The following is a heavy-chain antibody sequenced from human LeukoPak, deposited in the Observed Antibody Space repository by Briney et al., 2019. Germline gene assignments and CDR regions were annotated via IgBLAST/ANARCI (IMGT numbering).Heavy chain of an antibody. CDR1: GFIFSSYA. D-gene: IGHD4-23*01. J-gene: IGHJ4*02. V-gene: IGHV3-23*01. CDR3: ARRAGGYSHPYDY. CDR2: VSGTGGST. Sequence: PGGSLRLSCAASGFIFSSYAMSWVRQAPGKGLEWVSAVSGTGGSTSSADSVKGRFTISRDNSKNTLFLQMNSLRAEDTAVYYCARRAGGYSHPYDYWGQGVLVTVSS.